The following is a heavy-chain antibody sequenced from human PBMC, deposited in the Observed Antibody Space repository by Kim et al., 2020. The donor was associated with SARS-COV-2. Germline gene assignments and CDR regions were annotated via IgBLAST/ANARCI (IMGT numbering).Heavy chain of an antibody. V-gene: IGHV4-59*01. CDR2: T. CDR3: ASAHTSDAFDI. Sequence: TNYNPSLKRRVTRSVDTSKNQFSLKLSSVTAADTAVYYCASAHTSDAFDIWGQGTMVTVSS. J-gene: IGHJ3*02. D-gene: IGHD6-6*01.